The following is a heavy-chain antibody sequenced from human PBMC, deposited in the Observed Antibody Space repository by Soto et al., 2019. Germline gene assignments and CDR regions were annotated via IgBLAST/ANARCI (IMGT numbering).Heavy chain of an antibody. CDR2: ISYDGSNK. V-gene: IGHV3-30-3*01. CDR3: ARDGLPDDFRSGGYWFDP. Sequence: GGSLRLSCAASGFTFSSYAMHWVRQAPGKGLEWVAVISYDGSNKYYADSVKGRFTISRDNSKNTLYMQMDSLRLEDTGVYYCARDGLPDDFRSGGYWFDPWGQGTQVTVSS. CDR1: GFTFSSYA. D-gene: IGHD3-3*01. J-gene: IGHJ5*02.